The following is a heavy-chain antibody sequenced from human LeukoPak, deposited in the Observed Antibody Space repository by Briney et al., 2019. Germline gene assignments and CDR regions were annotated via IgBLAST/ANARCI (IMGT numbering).Heavy chain of an antibody. Sequence: PSETLSLTCTASGGSISSYYWNWIRQPPGKGLEWIGYIYYSGSTNYNPSLKSRVTISLDTSKNQFSLKLSSVTAADTAIYYCARGWTVVTYDYWGQGTLVTVSS. V-gene: IGHV4-59*01. CDR2: IYYSGST. CDR1: GGSISSYY. D-gene: IGHD4-23*01. J-gene: IGHJ4*02. CDR3: ARGWTVVTYDY.